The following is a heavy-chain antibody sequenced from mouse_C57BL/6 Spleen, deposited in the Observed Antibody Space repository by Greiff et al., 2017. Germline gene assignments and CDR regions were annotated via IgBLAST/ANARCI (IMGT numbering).Heavy chain of an antibody. J-gene: IGHJ4*01. V-gene: IGHV1-39*01. CDR1: GYSFTDYN. CDR2: INPNYGTT. Sequence: QLKQSGPELVKPGASVKISCKASGYSFTDYNMNWVKQSNGKSLEWIGVINPNYGTTSYNQKFKGKATLTVDQSSSTAYMQLNSLTSEDSAVYYCARSYGYDEGYAMDYWGQGTSVTVSS. D-gene: IGHD2-2*01. CDR3: ARSYGYDEGYAMDY.